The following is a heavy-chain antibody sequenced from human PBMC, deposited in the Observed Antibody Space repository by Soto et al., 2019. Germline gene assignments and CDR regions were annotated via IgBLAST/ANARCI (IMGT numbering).Heavy chain of an antibody. CDR1: GGSFSGYY. CDR3: ARFSITMVRGVIRYAGHFDY. D-gene: IGHD3-10*01. CDR2: INHSGST. Sequence: NPSETLSLTCAVYGGSFSGYYWSWIRQPPGKGLEWIGEINHSGSTNYNPSLKSRVTISVDTSKNQFSLKLSSVTAADTAVYYCARFSITMVRGVIRYAGHFDYWGQGTLVTVSS. J-gene: IGHJ4*02. V-gene: IGHV4-34*01.